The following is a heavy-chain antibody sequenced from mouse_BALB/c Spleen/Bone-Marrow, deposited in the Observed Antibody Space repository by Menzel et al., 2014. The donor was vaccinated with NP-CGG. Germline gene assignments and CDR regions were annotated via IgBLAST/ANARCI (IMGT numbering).Heavy chain of an antibody. CDR2: ISYDGSN. J-gene: IGHJ4*01. D-gene: IGHD2-4*01. CDR3: ARGGPYDYDYAMDY. V-gene: IGHV3-6*02. Sequence: EVQLVESGPGLVKPSQSLSLTCSVTGYSITSGYYWNWTRQFPGNKLEWMGYISYDGSNNYNPSLKNLISITRGTSENQFFLKLNSVTTEDTATYYCARGGPYDYDYAMDYWGQGTSVTVSS. CDR1: GYSITSGYY.